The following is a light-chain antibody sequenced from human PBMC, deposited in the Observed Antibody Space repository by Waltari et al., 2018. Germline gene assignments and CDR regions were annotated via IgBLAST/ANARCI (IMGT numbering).Light chain of an antibody. Sequence: EIVLPQSPGTASLSPGERVTFSCRASQSVGSSSLAWYQQKPGQAPRLVIYRASRRATGIPDRFSGSGSGTDFSLTISRLEPEDFAVYYCQQHGTLPAAFGQGTKVEIK. V-gene: IGKV3-20*01. CDR1: QSVGSSS. J-gene: IGKJ1*01. CDR2: RAS. CDR3: QQHGTLPAA.